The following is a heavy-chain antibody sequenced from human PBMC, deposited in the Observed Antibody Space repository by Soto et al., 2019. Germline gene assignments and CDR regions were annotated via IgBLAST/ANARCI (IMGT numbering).Heavy chain of an antibody. J-gene: IGHJ4*02. CDR2: ISGFNGQT. V-gene: IGHV1-18*01. CDR3: ARVDPRGVAVVRDY. CDR1: GNTFASHG. D-gene: IGHD3-10*01. Sequence: ASVKVSCKASGNTFASHGFSWVRQAPGQGLEWMGWISGFNGQTNYALKFQGRVTLTTDTSTSTAYMELRSLRSDDTAVYFCARVDPRGVAVVRDYWGQGTLVTVYS.